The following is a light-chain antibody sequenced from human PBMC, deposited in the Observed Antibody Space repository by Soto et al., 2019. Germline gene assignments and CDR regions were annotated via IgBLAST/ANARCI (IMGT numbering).Light chain of an antibody. V-gene: IGKV2-28*01. CDR3: IQAPQPPPST. CDR2: WGS. J-gene: IGKJ2*01. Sequence: DIVLTQSPLYLPATPGEPASISCRSSQSLLHSNGYKDLDWYLQKPGQSPQLLIYWGSSRASGVPDRFSGSGSGTNFTLRISRVEAEDVGVYSCIQAPQPPPSTFGPGTKLEIK. CDR1: QSLLHSNGYKD.